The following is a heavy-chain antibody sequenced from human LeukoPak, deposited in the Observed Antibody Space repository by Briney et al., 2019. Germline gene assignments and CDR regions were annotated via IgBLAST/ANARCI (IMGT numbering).Heavy chain of an antibody. Sequence: ASVKVSCKASGYTFTSYYMHWVRQAPGQGLEWMGIINPSGGSTTYAQKLQGRVTMTTDTSTSTAYMELRSLRSDDPAVYYCARDDTVDCRSTSCYAHLDYWGQGTLVTVSS. J-gene: IGHJ4*02. V-gene: IGHV1-46*01. CDR1: GYTFTSYY. D-gene: IGHD2-2*01. CDR3: ARDDTVDCRSTSCYAHLDY. CDR2: INPSGGST.